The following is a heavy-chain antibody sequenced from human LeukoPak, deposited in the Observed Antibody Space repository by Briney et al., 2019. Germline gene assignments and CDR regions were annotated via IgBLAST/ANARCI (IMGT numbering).Heavy chain of an antibody. CDR3: ARGVVIAPQTFDY. CDR2: IYYSGST. CDR1: GGSFSGYY. D-gene: IGHD2-21*01. Sequence: SETLSLTCAVYGGSFSGYYWTWIRQPPGKGLEWIGYIYYSGSTNYNPSLKSRVTISVDTSKNQFSLKLSSVTAADTAVYYCARGVVIAPQTFDYWGQGTLVTVSS. V-gene: IGHV4-59*01. J-gene: IGHJ4*02.